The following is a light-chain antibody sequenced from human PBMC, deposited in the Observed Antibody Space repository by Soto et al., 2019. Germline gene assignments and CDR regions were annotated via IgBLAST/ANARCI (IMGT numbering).Light chain of an antibody. CDR3: QERSYWPLKYT. J-gene: IGKJ2*01. CDR1: QSVSSY. V-gene: IGKV3-11*01. Sequence: EIVLTQSPATLSLSPGERATLSCRASQSVSSYLAWYQQKPGQAPRLLIYDASNRATGIPARFSGSGSGTEFGLTISSRDPDDFASYYCQERSYWPLKYTFGQGTKLEIK. CDR2: DAS.